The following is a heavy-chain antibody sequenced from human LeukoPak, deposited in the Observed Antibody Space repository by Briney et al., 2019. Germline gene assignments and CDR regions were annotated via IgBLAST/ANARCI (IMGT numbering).Heavy chain of an antibody. Sequence: GGSLRLSCAASGFTFDDYGMSWVRQAPGKGLEWVSGINWNGGSTGYADSVKGRFTISRDNAKNSLYLQMNSLRAEDTAVYYCAKLDSSGWSRPFDYWGQGTLVTVSS. V-gene: IGHV3-20*04. J-gene: IGHJ4*02. CDR2: INWNGGST. CDR3: AKLDSSGWSRPFDY. D-gene: IGHD6-19*01. CDR1: GFTFDDYG.